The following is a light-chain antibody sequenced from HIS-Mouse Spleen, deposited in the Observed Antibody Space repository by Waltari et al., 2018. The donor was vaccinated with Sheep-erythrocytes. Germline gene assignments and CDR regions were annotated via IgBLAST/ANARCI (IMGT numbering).Light chain of an antibody. Sequence: SYELTQPPSVSVSPGQTASITCSGDKLGDKYACCYQQKPGQSPVLVIYQDSKRPSGIPERFSGSNSGNTATLTISGTQAMDEADYYCQAWDSSTAEVVFGGGTKLTVL. CDR1: KLGDKY. V-gene: IGLV3-1*01. J-gene: IGLJ2*01. CDR2: QDS. CDR3: QAWDSSTAEVV.